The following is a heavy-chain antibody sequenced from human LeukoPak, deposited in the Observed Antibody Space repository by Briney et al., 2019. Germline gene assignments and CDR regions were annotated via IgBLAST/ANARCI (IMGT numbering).Heavy chain of an antibody. D-gene: IGHD3-22*01. J-gene: IGHJ4*02. Sequence: GGSLRLSCAASGFSFDDYGLTWVRQAPGKGLEWVSGINWNGDSTDYADSVKGRFTISRDNAKNSLYLQMDSLRAEDTALYYCARDLRVVITGSFDSWGQGTLVTVSS. V-gene: IGHV3-20*04. CDR1: GFSFDDYG. CDR2: INWNGDST. CDR3: ARDLRVVITGSFDS.